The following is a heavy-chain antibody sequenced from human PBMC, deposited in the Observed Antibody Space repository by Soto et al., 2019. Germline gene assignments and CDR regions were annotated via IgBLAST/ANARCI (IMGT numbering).Heavy chain of an antibody. Sequence: QVQLVESGGGVVQPGRSLRLSCAASGFTFSSYAMHWVRQAPGKGLEWVAVISYDGSNKYYADSVKGRFTISRDNSMNTLYLQRSSLTAEDTAVYYGAREYIAAAGIRYYGMDVWGQGTTVTVSS. CDR3: AREYIAAAGIRYYGMDV. V-gene: IGHV3-30-3*01. D-gene: IGHD6-13*01. J-gene: IGHJ6*02. CDR1: GFTFSSYA. CDR2: ISYDGSNK.